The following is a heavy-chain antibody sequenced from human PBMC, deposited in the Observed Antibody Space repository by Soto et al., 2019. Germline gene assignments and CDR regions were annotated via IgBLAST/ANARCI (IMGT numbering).Heavy chain of an antibody. CDR1: GFTFSSYG. D-gene: IGHD5-18*01. J-gene: IGHJ6*01. V-gene: IGHV3-30*18. Sequence: QVQLVESGGGVVQPGRSLRLSCAASGFTFSSYGMHWVRQAPGKGLEWVAVISYDGSNKYYADSVKGRFTISRDNSKNTLYLQMNSLRAEDTAVYYCAKDRGYSYGTYYYYGMDVW. CDR2: ISYDGSNK. CDR3: AKDRGYSYGTYYYYGMDV.